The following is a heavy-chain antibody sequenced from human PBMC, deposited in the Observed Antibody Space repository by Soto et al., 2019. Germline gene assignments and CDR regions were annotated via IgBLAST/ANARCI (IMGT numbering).Heavy chain of an antibody. CDR3: VRDFEWYFRSGYMDV. J-gene: IGHJ6*03. Sequence: EVQLVESGGGLVTPGGSLRLSCAASGFDFSSYSMNWVRQAPGKGLEWVSSINEDSSYIYYAPSLRGRFTISRDNAKESLYLQMNSLRAEDTAVYYCVRDFEWYFRSGYMDVWGDGATVTVSS. D-gene: IGHD3-9*01. CDR2: INEDSSYI. CDR1: GFDFSSYS. V-gene: IGHV3-21*02.